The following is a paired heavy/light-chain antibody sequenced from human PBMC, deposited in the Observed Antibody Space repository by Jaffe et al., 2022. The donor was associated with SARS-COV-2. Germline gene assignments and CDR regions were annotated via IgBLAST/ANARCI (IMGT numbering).Heavy chain of an antibody. V-gene: IGHV3-23*04. J-gene: IGHJ4*02. CDR1: GFTFSSYA. CDR3: ARRHLWGSGYADS. CDR2: LTGSGGGT. D-gene: IGHD3-22*01. Sequence: EVQLVESGGGLVQPGGSLRLSCVASGFTFSSYAMSWVRQAPGKGLEWVSGLTGSGGGTSYADSVKGRFTVFRDTSKSTLFLQMNSLRVEDTGVYYCARRHLWGSGYADSWGQGTLVTVSS.
Light chain of an antibody. Sequence: EVVLTQSPGTLSLSPGERATLSCRASQSVSSSLLAWYQQKPGQAPRLLFYDASSRATGIPDRFSGSGSGTDFTLTISRLEPEDFALYYCHQYGSSPYTFGQGTKLEIK. V-gene: IGKV3-20*01. J-gene: IGKJ2*01. CDR1: QSVSSSL. CDR3: HQYGSSPYT. CDR2: DAS.